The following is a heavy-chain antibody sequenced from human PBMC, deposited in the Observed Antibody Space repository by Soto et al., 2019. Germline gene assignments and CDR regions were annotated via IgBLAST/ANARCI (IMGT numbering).Heavy chain of an antibody. Sequence: PGGSLRLSCAASGFTFSSYAMSWVRQAPGKGLEWVSAISGSGGSTYYADSVKGRFTISRDNSKNTLYLQMNSLRAEDTAVYYCAKDSAIVVVPAAIGYWGQGTLVTVSS. D-gene: IGHD2-2*01. CDR3: AKDSAIVVVPAAIGY. V-gene: IGHV3-23*01. J-gene: IGHJ4*02. CDR2: ISGSGGST. CDR1: GFTFSSYA.